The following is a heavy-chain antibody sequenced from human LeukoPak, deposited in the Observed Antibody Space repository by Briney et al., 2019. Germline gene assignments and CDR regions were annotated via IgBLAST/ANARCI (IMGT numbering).Heavy chain of an antibody. Sequence: PGGSLRLSCAASGFTFSSYGMHWVRQAPGKGLEWVAVIWYDGSNKYYADSVKGRFTISRDNSKNTLYLQMNSLRAEDTAVYYCARDTRPRLRYFDSLDYWGQGTLVTVSS. CDR1: GFTFSSYG. D-gene: IGHD3-9*01. CDR3: ARDTRPRLRYFDSLDY. CDR2: IWYDGSNK. V-gene: IGHV3-33*01. J-gene: IGHJ4*02.